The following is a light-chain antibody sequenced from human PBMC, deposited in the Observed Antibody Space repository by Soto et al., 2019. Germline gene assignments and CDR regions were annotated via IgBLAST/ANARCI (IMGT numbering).Light chain of an antibody. CDR3: QQYNNGPPIT. V-gene: IGKV3-11*01. Sequence: EIVLTQSPSTLSWSPRERATLSCRASQSVSSYLAWYQQKPGQAPRLLIYDASNRATGIPARFSGSGSGTEFTLTISSLQSEDFAVYYCQQYNNGPPITFGQGTRLEIK. CDR2: DAS. CDR1: QSVSSY. J-gene: IGKJ5*01.